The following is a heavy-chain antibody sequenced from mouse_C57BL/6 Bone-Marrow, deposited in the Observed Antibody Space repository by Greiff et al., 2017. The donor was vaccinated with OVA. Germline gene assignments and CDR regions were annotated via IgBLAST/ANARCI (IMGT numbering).Heavy chain of an antibody. V-gene: IGHV5-9-1*02. Sequence: EVKLMESGEGLVKPGGSLKLSCAASGFTFSSYAMSWVRQTPEKRLGWVAYISSGGDNIYYADTVKGRVTISRDNARNTLYLQMSSLKSEDTAMSYCTRDRHNYYGSIAYWGQGTLVTVSA. CDR1: GFTFSSYA. CDR2: ISSGGDNI. D-gene: IGHD1-1*01. J-gene: IGHJ3*01. CDR3: TRDRHNYYGSIAY.